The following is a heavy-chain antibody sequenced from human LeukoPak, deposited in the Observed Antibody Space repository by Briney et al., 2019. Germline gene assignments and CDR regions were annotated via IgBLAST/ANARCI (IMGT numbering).Heavy chain of an antibody. D-gene: IGHD2-15*01. V-gene: IGHV4-59*08. CDR3: ARRMKLAAKGDAFDI. Sequence: SETLSLTCAVYGDSINSDYWNWIRQPPGKGLEWIGFIYYSGSTNYNPSLKSRVTISVDASRNHFSLKLNSVTAADTAVYYCARRMKLAAKGDAFDIWGQGTMVTVSS. CDR2: IYYSGST. J-gene: IGHJ3*02. CDR1: GDSINSDY.